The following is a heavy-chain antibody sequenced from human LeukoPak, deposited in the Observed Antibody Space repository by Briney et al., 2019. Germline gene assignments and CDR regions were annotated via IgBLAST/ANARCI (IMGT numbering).Heavy chain of an antibody. CDR3: ARCIRSGWYWATSYYFDY. J-gene: IGHJ4*02. V-gene: IGHV3-20*04. CDR2: INWNGGST. CDR1: GFTFDDYG. Sequence: GGSLRLSCAASGFTFDDYGMSWVRQAPGKGLEWVSGINWNGGSTGFADSVKGRFTISRDNAKNSLYLQMNSLRAEDTALYYCARCIRSGWYWATSYYFDYWGQGTLVTVSS. D-gene: IGHD6-19*01.